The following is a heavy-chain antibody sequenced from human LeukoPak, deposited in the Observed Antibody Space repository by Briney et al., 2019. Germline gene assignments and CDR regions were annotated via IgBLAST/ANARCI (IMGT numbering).Heavy chain of an antibody. J-gene: IGHJ4*02. CDR2: INSEGSTI. D-gene: IGHD3-22*01. CDR1: GIXFSTYW. V-gene: IGHV3-74*01. CDR3: ARISSDSISYYDH. Sequence: GGSLRLSCAGSGIXFSTYWMHWVRQAPGKGLAWVSRINSEGSTISYADSVKGRFTISRDNAKNTLFLQMNSLRAEDTAVYYCARISSDSISYYDHWGQGTLVTVSS.